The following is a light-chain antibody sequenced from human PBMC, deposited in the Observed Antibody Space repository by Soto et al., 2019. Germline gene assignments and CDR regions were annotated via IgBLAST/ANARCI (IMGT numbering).Light chain of an antibody. V-gene: IGLV2-8*01. CDR2: EVN. CDR1: SNDVGAYNY. J-gene: IGLJ1*01. Sequence: QSALTQPPSASGSPGQSVTISCTGTSNDVGAYNYVSWYQQHPGKAPKVMIYEVNKRPSGVPDRFSGSKSGNTASLTVSGFQAEDEADYYCSSFAVSNSFVFGTGTKLTVL. CDR3: SSFAVSNSFV.